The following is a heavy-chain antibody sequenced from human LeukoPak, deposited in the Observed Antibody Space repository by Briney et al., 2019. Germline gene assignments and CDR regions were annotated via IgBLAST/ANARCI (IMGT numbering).Heavy chain of an antibody. CDR1: GFTFSNHG. CDR2: ISYDGRGK. J-gene: IGHJ4*02. Sequence: PGGSLRLSCAVSGFTFSNHGMHWVRQAPGKGLEWVAVISYDGRGKYYGDSVKGRFTISRDNSKNTLYLQMNSLRAEDTAVYYCAKDKSGSYFDYWGQGTLVTVSS. D-gene: IGHD1-26*01. V-gene: IGHV3-33*05. CDR3: AKDKSGSYFDY.